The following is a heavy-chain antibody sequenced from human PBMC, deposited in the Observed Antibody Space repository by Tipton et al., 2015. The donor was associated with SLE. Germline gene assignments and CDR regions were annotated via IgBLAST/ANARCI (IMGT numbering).Heavy chain of an antibody. V-gene: IGHV4-34*01. J-gene: IGHJ3*02. CDR2: INHSGST. D-gene: IGHD5-24*01. CDR1: GGSFSGFY. CDR3: ARWTATIDAFDI. Sequence: TLSLTCAVYGGSFSGFYWSWIRQPPGKGLEWIGDINHSGSTNYNPSLKSRVTISVDTSKNQFSLKLSSVTAADTAVYYCARWTATIDAFDIWGQGTMVTVSS.